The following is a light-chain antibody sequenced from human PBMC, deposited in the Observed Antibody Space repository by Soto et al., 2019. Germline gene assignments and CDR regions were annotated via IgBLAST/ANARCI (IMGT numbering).Light chain of an antibody. CDR2: DAS. Sequence: DIQMTQSPSPLSASVGDRVTITCRASQRISSWLAWYQQKPGKAPKLLIYDASSLESGVPSRFSGSGSGTEFTLTISSLQPDDFATYYCQQYNSHWTFGQGTKVEIK. V-gene: IGKV1-5*01. CDR3: QQYNSHWT. CDR1: QRISSW. J-gene: IGKJ1*01.